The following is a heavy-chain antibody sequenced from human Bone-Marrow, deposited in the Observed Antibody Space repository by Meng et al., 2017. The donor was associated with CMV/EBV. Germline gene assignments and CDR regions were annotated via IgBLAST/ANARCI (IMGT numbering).Heavy chain of an antibody. V-gene: IGHV3-72*01. CDR1: RFIFSDHY. D-gene: IGHD1-26*01. J-gene: IGHJ4*02. Sequence: EVQLVESGGGLVQPGGSLRLSCAASRFIFSDHYMDWVRQAPGKGLEWVARSRNKPNSYTTEYAASVKARFTISRDISKNLVYLQMSSLRIEDTAVYYCGRVGVGVTDNWGQGTLVTVSS. CDR2: SRNKPNSYTT. CDR3: GRVGVGVTDN.